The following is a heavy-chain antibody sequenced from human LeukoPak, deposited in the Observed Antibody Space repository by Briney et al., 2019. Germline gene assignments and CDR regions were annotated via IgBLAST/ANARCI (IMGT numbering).Heavy chain of an antibody. Sequence: ASVKVSCKASGYTFTGYYMHWVRQAPGQGLEWMGWINPNSGGTNYAQKFQGRVTMTRDTSISTAYMELSRLRSDDTAVYYCARHVRPIGSSWDQFNFDYWGQGTLVTVSS. J-gene: IGHJ4*02. CDR3: ARHVRPIGSSWDQFNFDY. D-gene: IGHD6-13*01. CDR1: GYTFTGYY. CDR2: INPNSGGT. V-gene: IGHV1-2*02.